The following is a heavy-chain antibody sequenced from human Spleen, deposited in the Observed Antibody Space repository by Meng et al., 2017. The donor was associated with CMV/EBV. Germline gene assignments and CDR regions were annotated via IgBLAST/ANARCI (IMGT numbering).Heavy chain of an antibody. V-gene: IGHV4-34*01. D-gene: IGHD3-3*01. Sequence: GSLRLSCAVYGGSFSGYYWSWIRQPPGKGLEWIGEINHSGSTNYNPSLKSRVTISGDTSKNQFSLKLSSVTAADTAVYYCARGPTLTIFGVVIARKHYGMDVWGQGTTVTVSS. CDR2: INHSGST. J-gene: IGHJ6*02. CDR3: ARGPTLTIFGVVIARKHYGMDV. CDR1: GGSFSGYY.